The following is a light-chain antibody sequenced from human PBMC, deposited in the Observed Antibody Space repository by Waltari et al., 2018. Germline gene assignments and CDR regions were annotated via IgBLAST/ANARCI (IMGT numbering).Light chain of an antibody. J-gene: IGKJ2*01. CDR2: DAS. V-gene: IGKV3-20*01. Sequence: EIVLTQSPGTLSLSPGERATLSCRASQSVNNNYLAWYQQKPGQAPRLLMYDASSRATGIPDRFSGSGSGTDFILTISRLEPEDFAVYFCQQYGSSPQNTFGQGTKLEIK. CDR1: QSVNNNY. CDR3: QQYGSSPQNT.